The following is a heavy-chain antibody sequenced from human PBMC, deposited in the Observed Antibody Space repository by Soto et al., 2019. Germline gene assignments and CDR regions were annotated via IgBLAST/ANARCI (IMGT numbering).Heavy chain of an antibody. CDR1: GGSISSSNW. J-gene: IGHJ5*02. Sequence: SETLSLTCAVSGGSISSSNWWSWVRQPPGKGLEWIGEIYHSGSTNYNPSLKSRVTISVDKSKNQFSLKLSSVTAADTAVYYCARDPTYYYDSSGPRALNWFDPWGQGTLVTVSS. CDR2: IYHSGST. D-gene: IGHD3-22*01. V-gene: IGHV4-4*02. CDR3: ARDPTYYYDSSGPRALNWFDP.